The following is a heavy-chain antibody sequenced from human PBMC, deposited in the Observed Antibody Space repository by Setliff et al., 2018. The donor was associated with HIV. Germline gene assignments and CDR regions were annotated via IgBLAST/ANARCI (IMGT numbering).Heavy chain of an antibody. CDR3: VTFVPRTSASRPVDV. V-gene: IGHV4-39*01. D-gene: IGHD2-2*01. CDR2: LYSGGST. CDR1: GGSISSSSYY. J-gene: IGHJ6*04. Sequence: KSSETLSLTCTVSGGSISSSSYYWAWLRQPPGKGLEWIGSLYSGGSTYYTPSLSSRITMSLHTSKNQFSLKLTSVTAADTAVYFCVTFVPRTSASRPVDVWGKGTTVTVSS.